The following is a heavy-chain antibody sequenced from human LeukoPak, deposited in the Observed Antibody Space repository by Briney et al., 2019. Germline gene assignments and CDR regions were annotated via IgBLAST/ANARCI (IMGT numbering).Heavy chain of an antibody. D-gene: IGHD3-3*01. CDR1: GYTFTGYY. Sequence: ASVKVSCKASGYTFTGYYMHWVRQAPGQGLEWMGWINPNSGGTNYAQKFQGRVTMTRDTSISTACMELSRLRSDDTAVYYCAREKPFYDAFDIWGQGTMVTVSS. CDR3: AREKPFYDAFDI. V-gene: IGHV1-2*02. CDR2: INPNSGGT. J-gene: IGHJ3*02.